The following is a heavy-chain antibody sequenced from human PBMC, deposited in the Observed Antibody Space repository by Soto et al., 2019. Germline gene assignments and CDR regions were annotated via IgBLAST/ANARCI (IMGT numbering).Heavy chain of an antibody. J-gene: IGHJ3*02. CDR2: ISGSGGST. D-gene: IGHD2-8*01. V-gene: IGHV3-23*01. CDR3: AIRLRGIVPVIDAFDI. CDR1: GFTFSSYA. Sequence: GGSLRLSCAASGFTFSSYAMSWVRQAPGKGLEWVSAISGSGGSTYYADSVKGRFTISRDNSKNTLYLQMNSLRAEDTAVYYCAIRLRGIVPVIDAFDIWGQGTMVTVSS.